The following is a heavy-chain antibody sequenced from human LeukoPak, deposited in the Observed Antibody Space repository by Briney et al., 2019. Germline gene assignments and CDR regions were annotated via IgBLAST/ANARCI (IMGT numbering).Heavy chain of an antibody. V-gene: IGHV1-69*04. CDR3: ARDREWFGSDR. J-gene: IGHJ4*02. CDR2: IIPILGIA. Sequence: ASVKVSCKASGGTFSSYAISWVPQAPGRGLEWMGRIIPILGIANYAQKCQGRVTITADKSTSTAYMELSSLRSEDTAVYYCARDREWFGSDRWGQGTLVTVSS. CDR1: GGTFSSYA. D-gene: IGHD3-10*01.